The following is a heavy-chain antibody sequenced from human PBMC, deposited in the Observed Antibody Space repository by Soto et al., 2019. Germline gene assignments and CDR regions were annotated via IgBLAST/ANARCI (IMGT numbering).Heavy chain of an antibody. Sequence: SETLSLTCTVSGGSISSGDYYWSWICQPPGKGLEWIGYIYYSGSTYYNPSLKSRVTISVDTSKNQSSLKLSSVTAADTAVYYCAGENGDSSGWYHYYCGMDVWGQGTTVSVYS. CDR1: GGSISSGDYY. V-gene: IGHV4-30-4*01. CDR2: IYYSGST. CDR3: AGENGDSSGWYHYYCGMDV. D-gene: IGHD6-19*01. J-gene: IGHJ6*02.